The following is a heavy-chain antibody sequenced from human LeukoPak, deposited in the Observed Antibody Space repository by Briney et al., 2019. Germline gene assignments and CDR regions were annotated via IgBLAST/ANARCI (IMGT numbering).Heavy chain of an antibody. CDR1: GYRFTSYW. J-gene: IGHJ4*02. CDR3: ASYSSGWYGGFDY. D-gene: IGHD6-19*01. CDR2: IDPSDSYT. Sequence: GESLKISCKGPGYRFTSYWISWVRQMPGKGLVWMGRIDPSDSYTNYSPSFQGHVTISADKSISTAYLQWSSLKASDTAMYYCASYSSGWYGGFDYWGQGTLVTVSS. V-gene: IGHV5-10-1*01.